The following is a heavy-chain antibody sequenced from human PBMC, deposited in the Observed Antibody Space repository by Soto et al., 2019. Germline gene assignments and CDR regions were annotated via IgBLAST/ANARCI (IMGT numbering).Heavy chain of an antibody. CDR3: ARVGGGRTYCTNGVCYRDFYYYYMDV. V-gene: IGHV1-8*01. Sequence: GASVKVSCKASGYTFTSYDINWVRQATGQGLEWMGWMNPNSGNTGYAQKFQGRVTMTRNTSISTAYMELSSLRSEDTAVYYCARVGGGRTYCTNGVCYRDFYYYYMDVWGKGTTVTVSS. CDR1: GYTFTSYD. D-gene: IGHD2-8*01. J-gene: IGHJ6*03. CDR2: MNPNSGNT.